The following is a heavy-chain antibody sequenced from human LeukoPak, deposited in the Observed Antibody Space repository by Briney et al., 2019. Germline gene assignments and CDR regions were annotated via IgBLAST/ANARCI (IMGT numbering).Heavy chain of an antibody. J-gene: IGHJ4*02. D-gene: IGHD2-2*01. V-gene: IGHV1-69*04. Sequence: ASVKVSCKASGGTFSNYAISWVRQAPGQGLEWMGRIIPILGIANYAQKFQGRLTITADKSKTTAYMELSSLRSEDTAVYYCATKSRGCSSTSCWIFDYWGQGTLVTVSS. CDR1: GGTFSNYA. CDR3: ATKSRGCSSTSCWIFDY. CDR2: IIPILGIA.